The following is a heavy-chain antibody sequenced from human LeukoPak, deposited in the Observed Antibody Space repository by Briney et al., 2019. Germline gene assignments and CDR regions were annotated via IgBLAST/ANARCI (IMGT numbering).Heavy chain of an antibody. CDR1: GFTFSSYA. D-gene: IGHD3-22*01. Sequence: GGSLRLSCAASGFTFSSYAMSWVRQAPGKGLEWVSAISGSGGSTYYADSVKGRFTISRDNSKNTLYLQMNSLRAEDTAVYYCAKGVWASRYYYDSSGYYYSFDYWGQGTLVTVSS. CDR2: ISGSGGST. CDR3: AKGVWASRYYYDSSGYYYSFDY. V-gene: IGHV3-23*01. J-gene: IGHJ4*02.